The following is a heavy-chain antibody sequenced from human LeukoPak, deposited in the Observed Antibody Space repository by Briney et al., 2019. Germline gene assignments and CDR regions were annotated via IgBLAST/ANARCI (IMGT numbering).Heavy chain of an antibody. J-gene: IGHJ4*02. CDR2: ISYDGSNE. CDR3: AKDQRWLQYYFDY. D-gene: IGHD5-24*01. Sequence: GGSLRLSCAASGFTFRSFGMHWVRQAPGKGLEWVAVISYDGSNEHYADSVKGRFTISRDNSKNTLYLQMNSLRAEDTAVYFCAKDQRWLQYYFDYWGQGTLVTVSS. V-gene: IGHV3-30*18. CDR1: GFTFRSFG.